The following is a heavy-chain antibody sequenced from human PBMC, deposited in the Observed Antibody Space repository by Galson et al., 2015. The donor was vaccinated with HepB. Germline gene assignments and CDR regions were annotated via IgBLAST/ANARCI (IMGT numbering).Heavy chain of an antibody. CDR2: IYSGGST. Sequence: SLRLSCAASGFTVSSNYMSWVRQAPGKGLEWVSVIYSGGSTYYADSVRGRFIISRDNSKNTLYLHMNSLRAEDTAVYYCAREWRRDGYNREGYYYYGMDVWGQGTTVTVSS. CDR3: AREWRRDGYNREGYYYYGMDV. D-gene: IGHD5-24*01. J-gene: IGHJ6*02. CDR1: GFTVSSNY. V-gene: IGHV3-53*01.